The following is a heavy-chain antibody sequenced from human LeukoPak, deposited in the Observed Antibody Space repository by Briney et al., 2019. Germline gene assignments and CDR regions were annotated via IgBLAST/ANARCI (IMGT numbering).Heavy chain of an antibody. J-gene: IGHJ4*02. CDR2: ISYDGSNK. D-gene: IGHD3-22*01. CDR1: GFTFSSYG. CDR3: AKLGITMIVWYYFDY. V-gene: IGHV3-30*18. Sequence: PGGSLRLSCAASGFTFSSYGMRWVRQAPGKGLEWVAVISYDGSNKYYADSVKGRFTISRDNSKNTLYLQMNSLRAEDTAVYYCAKLGITMIVWYYFDYWGQGTLVTVSS.